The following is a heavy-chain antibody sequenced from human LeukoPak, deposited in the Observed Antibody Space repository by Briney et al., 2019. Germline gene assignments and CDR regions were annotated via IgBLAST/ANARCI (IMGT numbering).Heavy chain of an antibody. CDR2: ICWNSASV. CDR3: AKDYGYSSSWYDY. V-gene: IGHV3-9*01. CDR1: GFTFDDYG. Sequence: GGSLRLSCEASGFTFDDYGMHWVRQAPGKGLEWVSTICWNSASVGYVDSVKGRFPISRDNAKKTLYLQMNSLRPEDTALYYCAKDYGYSSSWYDYWGQGTLVTVSS. J-gene: IGHJ4*02. D-gene: IGHD6-13*01.